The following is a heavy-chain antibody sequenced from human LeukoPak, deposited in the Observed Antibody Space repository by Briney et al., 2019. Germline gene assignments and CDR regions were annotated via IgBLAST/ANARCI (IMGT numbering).Heavy chain of an antibody. V-gene: IGHV4-61*02. J-gene: IGHJ3*02. CDR3: ARGIITIIVDYAFYI. Sequence: SQTLSLTCTVSGGSISSGSYYWSWIRQPAGKGLEWIGRIYTSGSTNYNPSLKSRVTITVDPPTNQFSLVLNSVAAADTAVYHCARGIITIIVDYAFYIWGQGTMVTVSS. D-gene: IGHD3-22*01. CDR1: GGSISSGSYY. CDR2: IYTSGST.